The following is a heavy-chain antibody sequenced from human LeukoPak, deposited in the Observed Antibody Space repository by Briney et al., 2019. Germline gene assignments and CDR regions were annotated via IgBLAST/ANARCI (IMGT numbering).Heavy chain of an antibody. J-gene: IGHJ4*02. CDR2: IYYSGKT. D-gene: IGHD2-2*02. CDR3: ARWGNVADAIGLENYYFDY. Sequence: KPSETLSLTCTVSGGSITSDHWNWIRQPPGKGLEWIGCIYYSGKTYYNPSLKSRVTISVDMSKNQFSLRLTSVTAADTAVYYCARWGNVADAIGLENYYFDYWGQGTLVTVSS. CDR1: GGSITSDH. V-gene: IGHV4-59*01.